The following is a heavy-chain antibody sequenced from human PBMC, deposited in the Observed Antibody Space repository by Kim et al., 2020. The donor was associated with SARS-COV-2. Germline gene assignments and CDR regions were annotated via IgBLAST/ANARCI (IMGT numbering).Heavy chain of an antibody. CDR3: AKVPRPSSIAANALPLGD. CDR1: GFMFSSYG. Sequence: GGSLRLSCAASGFMFSSYGMHWVRQAPGKGLDWVAVISSDGSDKYYADSLKGRFTISRDNSKNTLYLQMNSLRAEDTAVYYCAKVPRPSSIAANALPLGDWGQGTLVTVSS. J-gene: IGHJ4*02. V-gene: IGHV3-30*18. D-gene: IGHD6-6*01. CDR2: ISSDGSDK.